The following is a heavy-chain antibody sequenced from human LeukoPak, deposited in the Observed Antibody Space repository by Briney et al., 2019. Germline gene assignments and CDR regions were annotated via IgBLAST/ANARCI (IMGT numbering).Heavy chain of an antibody. V-gene: IGHV3-9*01. CDR2: ISWNSGSI. CDR1: GFTFDDYA. J-gene: IGHJ4*02. D-gene: IGHD2-15*01. Sequence: GGSLRLSCAASGFTFDDYAMHWVRQAPGKGLEWVSGISWNSGSIGYADSVKGRFTISRDNAKNSLYLQTNSLRAEDTALYYCAKALCGGGSCYYFDYWGQGTLVTVSS. CDR3: AKALCGGGSCYYFDY.